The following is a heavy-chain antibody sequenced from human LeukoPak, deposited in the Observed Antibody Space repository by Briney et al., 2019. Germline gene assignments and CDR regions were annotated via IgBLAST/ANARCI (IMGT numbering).Heavy chain of an antibody. J-gene: IGHJ5*02. CDR2: INSDGSTT. Sequence: GGSPRLSCAASGFTLSSHWMHWVRQAPGKGLVWVSRINSDGSTTNYADSVEGRFTISRDNAENTLYLQMNSLRVEDTAVYYCTRRVSATRWFDPWGQGTLVTVSS. CDR3: TRRVSATRWFDP. D-gene: IGHD2-15*01. CDR1: GFTLSSHW. V-gene: IGHV3-74*01.